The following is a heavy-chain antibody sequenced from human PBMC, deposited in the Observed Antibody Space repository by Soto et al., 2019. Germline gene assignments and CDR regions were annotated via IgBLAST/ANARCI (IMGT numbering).Heavy chain of an antibody. J-gene: IGHJ4*02. CDR3: ARDLGAFNYGSAYFDY. V-gene: IGHV1-3*04. CDR1: GYTFTSYA. D-gene: IGHD3-10*01. CDR2: VDTGNGNT. Sequence: ASVKVSCKASGYTFTSYAIHWVRQAPGQSLEWMGWVDTGNGNTKYSQKFQGRVTITWDTYANTADMELSSLRSEDTAVYYCARDLGAFNYGSAYFDYWGQGTPVTVSS.